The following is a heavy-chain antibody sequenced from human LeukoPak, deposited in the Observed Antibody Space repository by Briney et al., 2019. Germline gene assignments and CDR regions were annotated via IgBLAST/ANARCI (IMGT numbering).Heavy chain of an antibody. D-gene: IGHD4-23*01. V-gene: IGHV4-59*01. CDR2: INYSGST. CDR3: ARYGGNAHDY. J-gene: IGHJ4*02. Sequence: PSETLSLTCTVSGDSISSYYWNWIRQPPGKGLEWIGNINYSGSTDYNPSLKSRVTISVDTSKNQISLRLSSVTAADTAVYHCARYGGNAHDYWGQGTLVTVSS. CDR1: GDSISSYY.